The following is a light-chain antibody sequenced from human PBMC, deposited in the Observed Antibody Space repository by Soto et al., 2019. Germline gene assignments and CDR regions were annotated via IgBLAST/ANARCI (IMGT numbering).Light chain of an antibody. V-gene: IGKV3-20*01. Sequence: EIVLTQSPGTLSLSPGERATLSCRASQSVSSSSLAWYQQKPGQAPRLLIYGASSRATGIPDRFSGSGSGTDFALTISRLEPEDFAVYSCQQYGRSPITFGQGTRLEIK. CDR2: GAS. J-gene: IGKJ5*01. CDR1: QSVSSSS. CDR3: QQYGRSPIT.